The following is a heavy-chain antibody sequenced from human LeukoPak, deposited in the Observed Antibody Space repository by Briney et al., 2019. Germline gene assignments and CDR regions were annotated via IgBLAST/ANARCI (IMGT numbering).Heavy chain of an antibody. CDR2: ISGSGGST. D-gene: IGHD3-10*01. CDR3: AGWRTYDSGSYNY. CDR1: GFTFSNYA. V-gene: IGHV3-23*01. Sequence: PGGSLRLSCAASGFTFSNYAMNWVRQAPGKGLEWVSGISGSGGSTYYADSVKGRFTVSRDNAKNSLYLQMDSLRADDTALYYCAGWRTYDSGSYNYWGQGTLVTVSS. J-gene: IGHJ4*02.